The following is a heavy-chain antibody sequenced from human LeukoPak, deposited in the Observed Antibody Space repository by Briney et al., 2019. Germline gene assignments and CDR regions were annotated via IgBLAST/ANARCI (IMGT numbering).Heavy chain of an antibody. CDR2: ISAYNGNT. V-gene: IGHV1-18*04. Sequence: ASVKVSCKASGYTFNRYYIHWVRQAPGQGLEWMGWISAYNGNTNYAQKLQGRVTMTTDTSTSTAYMELRSLRSDDTAVYYCARDQIPTGFGELSQPDYWGQGTLVTVSS. CDR3: ARDQIPTGFGELSQPDY. CDR1: GYTFNRYY. D-gene: IGHD3-10*01. J-gene: IGHJ4*02.